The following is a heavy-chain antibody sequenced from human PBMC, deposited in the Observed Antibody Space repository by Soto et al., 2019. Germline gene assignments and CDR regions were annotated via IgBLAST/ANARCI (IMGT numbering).Heavy chain of an antibody. V-gene: IGHV1-69*13. Sequence: SVKVSCKASGGTFSSYAISWVRQAPGQGLEWMGGIIPIFGTANYAQKFQGRVTITADESTSTAYMELSSLRSEDTAVYYCARQGAALRDYYYGMDVWGQGTTVTVSS. J-gene: IGHJ6*02. CDR3: ARQGAALRDYYYGMDV. CDR2: IIPIFGTA. CDR1: GGTFSSYA. D-gene: IGHD6-25*01.